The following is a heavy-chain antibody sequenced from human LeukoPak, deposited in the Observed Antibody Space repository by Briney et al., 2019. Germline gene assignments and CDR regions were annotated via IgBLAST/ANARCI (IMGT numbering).Heavy chain of an antibody. V-gene: IGHV3-48*01. D-gene: IGHD5-18*01. Sequence: GGSLRLSCTASGFSFNTYIMNWVRQAPGKGLEWISYINSGSSITQYTDSVTGRFTISRDNARNSLYLQMNSLRAEDTAVYFCARSRYDSYGYFFCDYWGQGTLVTVSS. J-gene: IGHJ4*02. CDR1: GFSFNTYI. CDR3: ARSRYDSYGYFFCDY. CDR2: INSGSSIT.